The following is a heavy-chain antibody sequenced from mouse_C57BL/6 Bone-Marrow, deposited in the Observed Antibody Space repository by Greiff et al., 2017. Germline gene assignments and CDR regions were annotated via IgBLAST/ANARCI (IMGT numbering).Heavy chain of an antibody. CDR2: ISNLSYSI. J-gene: IGHJ4*01. CDR3: ARHGLLRDYAMDY. Sequence: DVQLVESGGGLVQPGGSLKLSCAASGFTFSDYGMAWVRQAPRKGPDWVAFISNLSYSIYYADTVTGRFTISRENAKNTLYLEMSSLRSEDTAMYYCARHGLLRDYAMDYWGQGTSVTVSS. CDR1: GFTFSDYG. V-gene: IGHV5-15*01. D-gene: IGHD1-1*01.